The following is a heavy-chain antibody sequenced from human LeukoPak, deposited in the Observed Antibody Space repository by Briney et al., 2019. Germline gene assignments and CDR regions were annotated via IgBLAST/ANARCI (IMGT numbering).Heavy chain of an antibody. D-gene: IGHD3-16*01. V-gene: IGHV4-59*01. Sequence: SETLSLTRTVSGGSISSYYWSWIRQPPGKGLEWIGYIYYSGSTNYNPSLKSRVTISVDTSKNQFSLKLSSVTAADTAVYYCARDSARVGSFTKAFDIWGQGTMVTVSS. J-gene: IGHJ3*02. CDR2: IYYSGST. CDR3: ARDSARVGSFTKAFDI. CDR1: GGSISSYY.